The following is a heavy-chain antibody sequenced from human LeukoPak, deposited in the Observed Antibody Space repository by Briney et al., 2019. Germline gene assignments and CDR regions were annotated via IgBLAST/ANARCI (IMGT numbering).Heavy chain of an antibody. V-gene: IGHV4-59*01. CDR1: GGSFSGYY. J-gene: IGHJ4*02. Sequence: SETLSLTCAVYGGSFSGYYWSWIRQPPGKGLEWIGYIYYSGSTNYNPSLKSRVTISVDTSKNQFSLKLSSVTAADTAVYYCARGNTVTTVSVDYWGQGTLVTVSS. CDR3: ARGNTVTTVSVDY. D-gene: IGHD4-17*01. CDR2: IYYSGST.